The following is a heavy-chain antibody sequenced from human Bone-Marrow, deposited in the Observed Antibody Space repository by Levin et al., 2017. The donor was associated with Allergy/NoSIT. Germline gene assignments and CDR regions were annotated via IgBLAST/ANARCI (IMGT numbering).Heavy chain of an antibody. CDR2: SYYSGST. V-gene: IGHV4-59*01. Sequence: ESLKISCSVSGGSISSYYWSWIRQPPGKGLEWIGYSYYSGSTNYNPSLKSRVTISVDTSKNQFSLKLSSVTAADTAVYYCARDYGIGRGWFDPWGQGTLVTVSS. D-gene: IGHD2-15*01. J-gene: IGHJ5*02. CDR1: GGSISSYY. CDR3: ARDYGIGRGWFDP.